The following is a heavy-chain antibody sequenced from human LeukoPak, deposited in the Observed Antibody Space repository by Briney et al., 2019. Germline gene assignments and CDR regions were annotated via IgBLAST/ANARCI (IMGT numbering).Heavy chain of an antibody. Sequence: SETLSLTCAVYGGSFSGYYWSWIRQPPGKGLEWIGEINHSGSTNYNPSLKSRVTISVDTSKNQFPLKLSSVTAADTAVYYCARVGRAVVRRFWERHSKNNWFDPWGEGTLVTVSS. CDR1: GGSFSGYY. D-gene: IGHD6-19*01. J-gene: IGHJ5*02. V-gene: IGHV4-34*01. CDR3: ARVGRAVVRRFWERHSKNNWFDP. CDR2: INHSGST.